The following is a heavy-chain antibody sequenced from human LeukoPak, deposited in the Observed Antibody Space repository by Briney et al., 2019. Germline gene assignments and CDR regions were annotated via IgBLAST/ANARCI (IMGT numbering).Heavy chain of an antibody. D-gene: IGHD2-2*01. CDR3: AGVGDVVVPAAEYYFDY. Sequence: GGSLRLSCAASGFIFSSYGMHWVRQVPGKGLEWVAVISYDGGGQYFADSVKGRFTISRDNSKNTLYLQMNSLRAEDTAVYYCAGVGDVVVPAAEYYFDYWGQGTLVTVSS. CDR2: ISYDGGGQ. V-gene: IGHV3-30*12. CDR1: GFIFSSYG. J-gene: IGHJ4*02.